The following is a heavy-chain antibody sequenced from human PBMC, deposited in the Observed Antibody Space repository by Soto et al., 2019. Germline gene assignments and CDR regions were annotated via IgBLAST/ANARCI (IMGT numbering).Heavy chain of an antibody. CDR2: ISTYNGNT. CDR3: AKNGQPPYYYYGMDV. Sequence: GASVKVSCKASGYTFTSYGISWVRQAPGQGLEWMGWISTYNGNTKYAQKVQGRVTMTIDTSTYTAYMELRSLTSDDTAIYYCAKNGQPPYYYYGMDVWGQGTTVTVSS. CDR1: GYTFTSYG. D-gene: IGHD2-8*01. J-gene: IGHJ6*02. V-gene: IGHV1-18*01.